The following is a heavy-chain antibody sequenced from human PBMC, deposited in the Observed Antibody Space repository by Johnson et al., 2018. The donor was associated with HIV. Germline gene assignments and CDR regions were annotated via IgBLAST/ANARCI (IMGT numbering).Heavy chain of an antibody. V-gene: IGHV3-30-3*01. CDR2: ISYDGSNK. CDR1: GFTVSSNY. Sequence: QVQLVESGGGLIQPGGSLRLSCAASGFTVSSNYMSWVRQAPGKGLEWVAVISYDGSNKYYADSVKGRFTISRDSAKNSLYLQMNSLRAEDTAVYYCAILGGGAFDIWGQGTMVTVSS. J-gene: IGHJ3*02. D-gene: IGHD3-16*01. CDR3: AILGGGAFDI.